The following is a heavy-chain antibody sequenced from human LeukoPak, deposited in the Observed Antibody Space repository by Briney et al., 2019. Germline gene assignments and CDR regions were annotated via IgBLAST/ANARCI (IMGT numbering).Heavy chain of an antibody. Sequence: PSETLSLTCSVSGDSISYFYWSWVRQAPGKGLEWVSAISGSGGSTYYADSVKGRFTISRDNSKNTLYLQMNSLRAEDTAVHYCAKALFPHSSGWYVRFDYWGQGTLVTVSS. D-gene: IGHD6-19*01. CDR3: AKALFPHSSGWYVRFDY. V-gene: IGHV3-23*01. J-gene: IGHJ4*02. CDR2: ISGSGGST. CDR1: GDSISYFY.